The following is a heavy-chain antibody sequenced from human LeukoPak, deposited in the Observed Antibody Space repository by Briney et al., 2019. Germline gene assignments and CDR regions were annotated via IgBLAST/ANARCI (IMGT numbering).Heavy chain of an antibody. CDR1: GFTFSSYS. Sequence: GGSLRLSCAASGFTFSSYSMNWVRQAPEKGLEWVSSISSSSSYIYYADSVKGRFTISRDNAKNSLYLQMNSLRAEDTAVYYCARETIFGVVILFDYWGQGTLVTVSS. CDR2: ISSSSSYI. D-gene: IGHD3-3*01. J-gene: IGHJ4*02. CDR3: ARETIFGVVILFDY. V-gene: IGHV3-21*01.